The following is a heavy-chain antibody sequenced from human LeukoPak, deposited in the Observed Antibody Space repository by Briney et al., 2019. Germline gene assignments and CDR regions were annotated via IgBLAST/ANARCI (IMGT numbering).Heavy chain of an antibody. J-gene: IGHJ4*02. CDR2: IRYDGSIK. V-gene: IGHV3-30*02. CDR1: GFTFSNYG. Sequence: PGGSLRLSCAASGFTFSNYGMQWVRQAPGKGLEWVAFIRYDGSIKHYADSVKGRFTISRDNSKNTLYLQMNSLRAEDTAVYYCARRAGAYSHPYDYWGQGTLVTVSS. D-gene: IGHD4/OR15-4a*01. CDR3: ARRAGAYSHPYDY.